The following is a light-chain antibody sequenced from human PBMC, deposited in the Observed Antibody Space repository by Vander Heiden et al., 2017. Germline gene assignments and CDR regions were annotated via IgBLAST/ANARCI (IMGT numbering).Light chain of an antibody. CDR2: EVS. CDR3: NSYAGSNNVV. CDR1: SSDVGGYKY. Sequence: QSALTQPPSASGSPGQSVTISCTGTSSDVGGYKYVSWYQQHPGKAPKLMIYEVSKRPSGVPDRFSGSKSGNTASLTVSGLQAEDEADYYCNSYAGSNNVVFGGGTKLTV. J-gene: IGLJ2*01. V-gene: IGLV2-8*01.